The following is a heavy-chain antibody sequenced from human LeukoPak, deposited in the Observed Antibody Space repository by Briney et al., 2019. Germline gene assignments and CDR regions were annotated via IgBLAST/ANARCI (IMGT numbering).Heavy chain of an antibody. D-gene: IGHD2-15*01. CDR3: AKNTGSGGSCLQH. Sequence: GGSLRLSCAASGFTFSSYGMHWVRQAPGKGLERVAVISYDGSNKYYADSVKGRFTISRDNSKNTLYLQMNSLRAEDTAVYYCAKNTGSGGSCLQHWGQGTLVTVSS. V-gene: IGHV3-30*18. CDR1: GFTFSSYG. J-gene: IGHJ1*01. CDR2: ISYDGSNK.